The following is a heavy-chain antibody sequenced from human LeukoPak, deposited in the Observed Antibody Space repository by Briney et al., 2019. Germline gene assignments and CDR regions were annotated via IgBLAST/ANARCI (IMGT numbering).Heavy chain of an antibody. CDR1: GGSFSGYY. CDR3: ARVAMVRGGADAFDI. CDR2: INHSGST. D-gene: IGHD3-10*01. Sequence: SETLSLTCAVYGGSFSGYYWSWIRQPPGKGLEWIGEINHSGSTNYNPSLKSRVTISVDTSKNQFSLKLSSVTAADTAVYYCARVAMVRGGADAFDIWGQGTMVTVSS. J-gene: IGHJ3*02. V-gene: IGHV4-34*01.